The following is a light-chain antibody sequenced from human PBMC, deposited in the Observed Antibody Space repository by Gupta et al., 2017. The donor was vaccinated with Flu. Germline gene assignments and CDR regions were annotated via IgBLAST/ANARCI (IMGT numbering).Light chain of an antibody. CDR1: QSFGGNF. CDR2: DAT. Sequence: IVLTQSPATLSLSPGDRITLSCGASQSFGGNFLAWYKLKPCLPPRLLVYDATERETGLPDRFGGRGYGIYLGLTSSRREQEDYAGYFSHQNWHQPPWTFGQGTKLDIK. J-gene: IGKJ2*02. V-gene: IGKV3D-20*01. CDR3: HQNWHQPPWT.